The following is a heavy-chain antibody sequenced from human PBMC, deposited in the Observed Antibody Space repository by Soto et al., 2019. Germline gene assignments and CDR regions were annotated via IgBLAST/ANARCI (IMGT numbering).Heavy chain of an antibody. CDR3: VKGHSHSYYYFDY. CDR1: GFTCSFCA. D-gene: IGHD1-26*01. Sequence: EVQLLESGGGLVQPGGSLRLSCAASGFTCSFCAMNWVRQAPGKGLEWVSSIRGSGGDTYYADSVKGRFTISRDNSKNTLYLQMNSLRVEDTAVYYCVKGHSHSYYYFDYWGQGTLVTVSS. CDR2: IRGSGGDT. J-gene: IGHJ4*02. V-gene: IGHV3-23*01.